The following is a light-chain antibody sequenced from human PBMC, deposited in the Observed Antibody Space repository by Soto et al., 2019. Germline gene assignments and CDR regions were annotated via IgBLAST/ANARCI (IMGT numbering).Light chain of an antibody. CDR1: SSDVGTYNY. Sequence: QSALTQPASVSGSPGQSITISCTGTSSDVGTYNYVSWYQQHPGKAPKLMIYDVSNRPSGFSDRFSGSKSGNTASLTISGLQAEDEADYYCSSYISSSTSVVFGGGTKLTVL. CDR2: DVS. J-gene: IGLJ2*01. V-gene: IGLV2-14*01. CDR3: SSYISSSTSVV.